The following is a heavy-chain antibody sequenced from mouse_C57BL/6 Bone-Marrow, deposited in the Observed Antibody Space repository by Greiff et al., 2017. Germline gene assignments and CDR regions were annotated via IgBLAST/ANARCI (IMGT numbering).Heavy chain of an antibody. CDR1: GYTFTDYN. D-gene: IGHD1-1*01. Sequence: EVQLQQSGPELVKPGASVKMSCKASGYTFTDYNMHWVKQSHGKSLEWIGYINPNNGGTSYNQKFKGKATLTVNKSSSTAYMELRSLTSEDSAVYYCANYYGSSLSYYWGQGTTLTVSS. CDR2: INPNNGGT. CDR3: ANYYGSSLSYY. V-gene: IGHV1-22*01. J-gene: IGHJ2*01.